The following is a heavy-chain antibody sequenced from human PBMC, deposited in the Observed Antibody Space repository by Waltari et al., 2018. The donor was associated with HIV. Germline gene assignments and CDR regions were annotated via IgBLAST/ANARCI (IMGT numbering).Heavy chain of an antibody. D-gene: IGHD3-22*01. CDR1: GFTFSSYS. CDR3: ARDGDYYDSSGQSWGGMDV. V-gene: IGHV3-21*01. Sequence: EVQLVESGGGLVKPGGPLRLSCAASGFTFSSYSMNWVRQAPGKGLEWVSSISSSSSYIYYADSVKGRFTISRDNAKNSLYLQMNSLRAEDTAVYYCARDGDYYDSSGQSWGGMDVWGQGTTVTVSS. J-gene: IGHJ6*02. CDR2: ISSSSSYI.